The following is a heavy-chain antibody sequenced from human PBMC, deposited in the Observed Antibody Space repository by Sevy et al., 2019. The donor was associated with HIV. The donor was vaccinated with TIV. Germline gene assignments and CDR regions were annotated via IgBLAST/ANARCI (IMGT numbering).Heavy chain of an antibody. CDR1: GGSLSGYY. D-gene: IGHD6-13*01. J-gene: IGHJ6*02. CDR3: ARIQQVVNYYNYYGLDV. V-gene: IGHV4-34*01. CDR2: VHHSGST. Sequence: SETLSLTCSLYGGSLSGYYWSWIRQSPGRGLEWIVEVHHSGSTNYNPSFKSRVTMSVDTSKNQFSLNLSSVTAADAAVYYCARIQQVVNYYNYYGLDVWGQGTTVTVSS.